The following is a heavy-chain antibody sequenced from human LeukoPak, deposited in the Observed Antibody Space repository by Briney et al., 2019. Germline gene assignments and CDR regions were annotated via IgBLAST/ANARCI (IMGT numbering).Heavy chain of an antibody. CDR2: TRNKANSYTT. CDR1: GFTFSDHY. Sequence: GGSLRLSCAASGFTFSDHYMDWVRQAPGKGLEWVGRTRNKANSYTTEYAASVKGIFIISRDDSRNSLYLQMNSLKTEDSAVYYCARVKAGGYSYGFDYWGQGILVTVSS. CDR3: ARVKAGGYSYGFDY. D-gene: IGHD5-18*01. V-gene: IGHV3-72*01. J-gene: IGHJ4*02.